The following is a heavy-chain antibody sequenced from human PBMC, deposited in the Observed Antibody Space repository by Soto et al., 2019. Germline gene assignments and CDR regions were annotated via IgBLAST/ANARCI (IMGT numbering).Heavy chain of an antibody. J-gene: IGHJ6*03. CDR1: GISFSSYA. Sequence: LRLSCAASGISFSSYAMNWVRQAPGKGLEWVSYISSGSSTIYYAESVKGRFTISRDNAKKSLFLQMNSLRAEDTAVYYCAVDYYYMDVWGKGTTVTVSS. CDR3: AVDYYYMDV. CDR2: ISSGSSTI. V-gene: IGHV3-48*01.